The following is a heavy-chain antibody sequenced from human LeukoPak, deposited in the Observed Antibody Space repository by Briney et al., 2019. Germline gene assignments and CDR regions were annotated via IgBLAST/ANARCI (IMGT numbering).Heavy chain of an antibody. D-gene: IGHD5-18*01. CDR1: GITVSSND. Sequence: GGSLRLSCAASGITVSSNDMNWVRQAPGKGLVWVSRINSDGSSTNHADSVKGRFTISRDNAKNTLYLQMNSLRAEDTAVYYCARGGIYSYDLADYWGQGTLVTVSS. CDR2: INSDGSST. CDR3: ARGGIYSYDLADY. J-gene: IGHJ4*02. V-gene: IGHV3-74*01.